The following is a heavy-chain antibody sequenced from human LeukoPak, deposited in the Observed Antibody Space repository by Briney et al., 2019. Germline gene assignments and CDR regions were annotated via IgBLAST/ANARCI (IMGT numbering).Heavy chain of an antibody. CDR2: ITYDASKT. CDR3: ARGTTDIVAEISDAFDI. V-gene: IGHV3-30-3*01. CDR1: GFTFSAFA. J-gene: IGHJ3*02. Sequence: GGSLRLSCTASGFTFSAFAMHWARQAPGKGLEWVAAITYDASKTYYAVSVRGRFTISRDNSRNTLFLQMNSLRADDRAVYYCARGTTDIVAEISDAFDIGGQGTVVTVSS. D-gene: IGHD5-12*01.